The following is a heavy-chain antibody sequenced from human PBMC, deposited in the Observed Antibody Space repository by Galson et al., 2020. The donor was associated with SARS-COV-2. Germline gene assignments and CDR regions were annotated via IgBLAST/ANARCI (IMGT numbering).Heavy chain of an antibody. CDR2: INHSEST. D-gene: IGHD3-3*01. V-gene: IGHV4-34*01. CDR1: GGSFSGYY. J-gene: IGHJ4*02. Sequence: SETLSLTCAVYGGSFSGYYWSWIRQPPGKGLEWIGEINHSESTNYNSTLKSRVTISVDTSKNQCSLKLSSMTAADTAVYYCSGRCGWSGPFCFWGQGTLVTVSS. CDR3: SGRCGWSGPFCF.